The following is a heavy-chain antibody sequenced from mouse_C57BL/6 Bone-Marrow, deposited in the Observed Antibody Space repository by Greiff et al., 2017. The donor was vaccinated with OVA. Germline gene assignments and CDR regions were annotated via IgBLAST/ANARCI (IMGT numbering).Heavy chain of an antibody. CDR1: GYTFTDYY. V-gene: IGHV1-19*01. Sequence: VQLQQSGPVLVKPGASVKMSCKASGYTFTDYYMNWVKQSHGKSLEWIGVINPYNGGTSYNQKFEGKATLTVDKSSSTAYMELNSLTSEDSAVYYCARRELGRYWGQGTTLTVSS. CDR3: ARRELGRY. CDR2: INPYNGGT. J-gene: IGHJ2*01. D-gene: IGHD4-1*01.